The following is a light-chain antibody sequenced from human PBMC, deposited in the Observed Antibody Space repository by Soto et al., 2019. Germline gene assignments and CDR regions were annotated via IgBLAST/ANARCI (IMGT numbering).Light chain of an antibody. CDR1: ESASNW. CDR2: EAS. J-gene: IGKJ2*01. Sequence: DIQMTQSPSTLSASLGDRATITCRARESASNWLAWYQQKPGKAPKLLIYEASFLANGVPSRFTASGFGTDFTLTIHSLQPDDFATYYCQQYHSFCSFGQGTKLDIK. V-gene: IGKV1-5*03. CDR3: QQYHSFCS.